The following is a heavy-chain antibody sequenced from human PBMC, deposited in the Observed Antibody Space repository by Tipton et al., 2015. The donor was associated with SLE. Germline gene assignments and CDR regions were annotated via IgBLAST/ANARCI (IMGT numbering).Heavy chain of an antibody. V-gene: IGHV4-34*01. CDR2: INHSGST. Sequence: TLSLTCAVYGGSFSGYYWSWIRQPPGKGLEWIGEINHSGSTYYNPSLKSRVTISVDTSKNQFSLKLSSVTAADTAVYYCARGGGSPSCWGQGTLVTVSS. CDR1: GGSFSGYY. J-gene: IGHJ4*02. CDR3: ARGGGSPSC. D-gene: IGHD2-15*01.